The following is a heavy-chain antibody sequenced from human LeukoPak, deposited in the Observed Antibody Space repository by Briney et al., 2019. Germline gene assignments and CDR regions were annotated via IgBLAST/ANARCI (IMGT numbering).Heavy chain of an antibody. D-gene: IGHD2-2*01. V-gene: IGHV4-34*01. J-gene: IGHJ5*02. CDR3: ARADWMGGPEDIVVVPAAMEENWFDP. Sequence: SETLSLTCAVYGGSFSGYYWSWIRQPPGKGLEWIGEINHSRSNNYNPSLKSRVTISVDTSKNQFSLKLSSVTAADTAVYYCARADWMGGPEDIVVVPAAMEENWFDPWGQGTLVTVSS. CDR1: GGSFSGYY. CDR2: INHSRSN.